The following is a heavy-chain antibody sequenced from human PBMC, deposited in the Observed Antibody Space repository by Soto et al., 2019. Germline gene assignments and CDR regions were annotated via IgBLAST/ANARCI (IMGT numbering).Heavy chain of an antibody. D-gene: IGHD2-15*01. J-gene: IGHJ4*02. V-gene: IGHV1-69*12. Sequence: QVQLVQSGAEVKKPGSSVKVSCKASGGTFSSYAISWVRQAPGQGLEWMGGIIPIFGTANYAQKFQGRVTITADESTSTAYMELSSLRSEDTAVYYCARDTLGHCSGGSCYPSAAWLYYWGQGTLVTVSS. CDR2: IIPIFGTA. CDR3: ARDTLGHCSGGSCYPSAAWLYY. CDR1: GGTFSSYA.